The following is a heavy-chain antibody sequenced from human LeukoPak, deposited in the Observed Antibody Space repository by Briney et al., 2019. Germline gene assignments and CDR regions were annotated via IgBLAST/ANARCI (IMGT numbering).Heavy chain of an antibody. CDR3: ARARPHFDY. CDR1: GASISSSH. J-gene: IGHJ4*02. CDR2: IYTSGST. Sequence: PSETLSLTCTVSGASISSSHWSWIRQPAGKGLEWIGRIYTSGSTDYNPSLESRVTISVDTSKNQFSLKLRSLTAADTAVYYCARARPHFDYWGQGTQVTVSS. V-gene: IGHV4-4*07. D-gene: IGHD6-6*01.